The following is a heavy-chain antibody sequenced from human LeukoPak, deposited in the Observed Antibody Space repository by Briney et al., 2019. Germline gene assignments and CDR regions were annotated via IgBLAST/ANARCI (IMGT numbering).Heavy chain of an antibody. D-gene: IGHD6-13*01. CDR1: GGSISSSTYY. Sequence: PSETLSLTCTVSGGSISSSTYYWGWICQPPGKGLEWIGSIYYSGSTYYNPSLKGRVMISVDTSKNQFSLSSVTAADTAVYYCARHSRGPAAGPAFDYWGQGTLVTVSS. CDR2: IYYSGST. V-gene: IGHV4-39*01. J-gene: IGHJ4*02. CDR3: ARHSRGPAAGPAFDY.